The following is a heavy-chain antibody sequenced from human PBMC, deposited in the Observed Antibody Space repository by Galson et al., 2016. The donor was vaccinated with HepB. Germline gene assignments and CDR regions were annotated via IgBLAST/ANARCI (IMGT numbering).Heavy chain of an antibody. V-gene: IGHV1-18*01. J-gene: IGHJ4*02. CDR1: GYTFIDYG. CDR3: AKDPLTDFAAKGGFDY. Sequence: CKASGYTFIDYGITWVRQAPGQGLEWMGWISAYNGQTNYAQKFRDRVTLTADTSTTTAFLELRSLRSDDTAIYYCAKDPLTDFAAKGGFDYWGQGTLVTVSS. D-gene: IGHD7-27*01. CDR2: ISAYNGQT.